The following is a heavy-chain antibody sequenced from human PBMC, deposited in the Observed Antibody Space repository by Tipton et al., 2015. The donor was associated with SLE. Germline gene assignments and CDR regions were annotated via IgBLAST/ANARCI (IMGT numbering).Heavy chain of an antibody. V-gene: IGHV3-23*01. D-gene: IGHD6-19*01. Sequence: SLRLSCAASGFTFSSYGMSWVRQAPGKGLEWVSAISGSGGSTYYADSVKGRFTISRDNSKNTLYLQMNSLRAEDTAVYYCAKYSSGWYGNWYFDLWGRGTLVTVSS. J-gene: IGHJ2*01. CDR1: GFTFSSYG. CDR2: ISGSGGST. CDR3: AKYSSGWYGNWYFDL.